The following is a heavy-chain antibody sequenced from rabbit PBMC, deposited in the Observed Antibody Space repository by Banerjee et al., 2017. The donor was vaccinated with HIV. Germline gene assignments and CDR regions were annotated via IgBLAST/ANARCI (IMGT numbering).Heavy chain of an antibody. Sequence: QSLEESGGDLVKPGASLTLTCTASGFSLSHNYLMCWVRQAPGKGLEWIACIIISSGSTDYASWAKGRFTISKTSSTTVTLQMTSLTAADTATYFCARAPYYWADGYAGYTFWSYFDLWGQGTLVTVS. CDR2: IIISSGST. CDR3: ARAPYYWADGYAGYTFWSYFDL. CDR1: GFSLSHNYL. J-gene: IGHJ4*01. V-gene: IGHV1S40*01. D-gene: IGHD7-1*01.